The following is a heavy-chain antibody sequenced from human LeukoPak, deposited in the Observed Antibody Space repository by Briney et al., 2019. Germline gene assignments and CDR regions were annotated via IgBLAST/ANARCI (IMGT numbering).Heavy chain of an antibody. CDR2: IFPGDSDT. CDR3: ARGITGTPNYFDY. V-gene: IGHV5-51*01. Sequence: GESLKISCEGSGYSFTSYWIAWVRQMPGKGLEWMGIIFPGDSDTRYSPSFQGQVTISVDKSISTAYLQWSSLKASDTAMYYCARGITGTPNYFDYWGQGTPVTVSS. CDR1: GYSFTSYW. D-gene: IGHD1-20*01. J-gene: IGHJ4*02.